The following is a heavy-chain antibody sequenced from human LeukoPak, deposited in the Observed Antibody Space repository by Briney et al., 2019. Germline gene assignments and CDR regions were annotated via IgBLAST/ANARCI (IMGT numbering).Heavy chain of an antibody. D-gene: IGHD6-19*01. CDR3: AKGTSVAGTIFGY. Sequence: PGGSLRLSCAASGFSVGTNYVSWVRQGPGKGLEWVSVVYGGGTTYNADSVKGRFAISRDNSMNTVHLQMDSLRDEDTAVYYCAKGTSVAGTIFGYWGQGTLVTVSS. CDR2: VYGGGTT. CDR1: GFSVGTNY. V-gene: IGHV3-66*01. J-gene: IGHJ4*02.